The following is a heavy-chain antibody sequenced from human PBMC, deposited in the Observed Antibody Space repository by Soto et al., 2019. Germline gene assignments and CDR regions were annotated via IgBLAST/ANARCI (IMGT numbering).Heavy chain of an antibody. CDR2: INHSGST. CDR3: ARCTLLDYYYGMDV. V-gene: IGHV4-34*01. D-gene: IGHD1-1*01. CDR1: GGSFSGYY. Sequence: QVQLQQWGAGLLKPSETLSLTCAVYGGSFSGYYWSWIRQPPGKGPEWMGEINHSGSTNYNPSLKSRVTISVDTSKNQFSLKLSSVTAADTAVYYCARCTLLDYYYGMDVWGQGTTVTVSS. J-gene: IGHJ6*02.